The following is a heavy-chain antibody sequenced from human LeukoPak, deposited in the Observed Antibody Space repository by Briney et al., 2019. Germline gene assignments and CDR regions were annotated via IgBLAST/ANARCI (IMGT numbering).Heavy chain of an antibody. CDR3: VREDTPATANY. J-gene: IGHJ4*02. Sequence: GGSLRLSCAASGSNFANHAMSWVRQSAGKGLEWVSAISGGGDITYYADSVKGRFTISRDNSKDTLFLQMHSLRPGDTAVYYCVREDTPATANYWGQGTLVTISS. CDR2: ISGGGDIT. V-gene: IGHV3-23*01. CDR1: GSNFANHA. D-gene: IGHD2-21*02.